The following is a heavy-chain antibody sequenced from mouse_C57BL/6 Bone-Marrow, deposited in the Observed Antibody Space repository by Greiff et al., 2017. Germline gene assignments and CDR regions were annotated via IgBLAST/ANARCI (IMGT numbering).Heavy chain of an antibody. J-gene: IGHJ4*01. CDR1: GYTFTSYG. CDR3: ARPLLYYYAMDY. V-gene: IGHV1-81*01. Sequence: QVHVKQSGAELARPGASVKLSCKASGYTFTSYGISWVKQRTGQGLEWIGEIYPRSGNTYYNEKFKGKATLTADKSSSTAYMELRSLTSEDSAVYFCARPLLYYYAMDYWGQGTSVTVSS. CDR2: IYPRSGNT. D-gene: IGHD2-10*01.